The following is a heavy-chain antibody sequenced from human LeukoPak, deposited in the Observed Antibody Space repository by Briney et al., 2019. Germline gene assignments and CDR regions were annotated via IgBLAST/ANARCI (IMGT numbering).Heavy chain of an antibody. CDR2: ISRSGGST. V-gene: IGHV3-23*01. Sequence: GVSLRLSCAASGFTFSSYWMHWVRQAPGKGLEWVSAISRSGGSTYYADSVKGRFTISRDNSKNTLYLQMNSLRADDTAVYYCARYCSSTSYSYFDYWGQGTLVTVSS. J-gene: IGHJ4*02. CDR1: GFTFSSYW. D-gene: IGHD2-2*01. CDR3: ARYCSSTSYSYFDY.